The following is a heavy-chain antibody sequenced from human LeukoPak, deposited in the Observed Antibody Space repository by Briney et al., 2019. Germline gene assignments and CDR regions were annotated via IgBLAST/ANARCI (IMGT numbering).Heavy chain of an antibody. CDR1: GGSISSHY. V-gene: IGHV4-59*11. Sequence: PSETLSLTCTVSGGSISSHYWSWIRQPPGKGLEWIGYIYYSGSANYNPSLKSRVTISVDTSKNQFSLKLSSVTAADTAVYYCARDSSGWGAFDDWGQGTLVTVSS. D-gene: IGHD6-19*01. CDR3: ARDSSGWGAFDD. J-gene: IGHJ4*02. CDR2: IYYSGSA.